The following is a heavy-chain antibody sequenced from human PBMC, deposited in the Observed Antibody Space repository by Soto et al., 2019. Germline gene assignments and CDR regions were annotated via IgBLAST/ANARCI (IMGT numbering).Heavy chain of an antibody. CDR2: ISSSGSTI. CDR1: GFTFSSYE. J-gene: IGHJ6*02. CDR3: ARSRADPYYYGMDV. Sequence: PGGSLRLSCAASGFTFSSYEMNWVRQAPGKGLEWVSYISSSGSTIYYADSVKGRFTISRDNAKNSLYLQMNSLRAEDTAVYYCARSRADPYYYGMDVWGQGTTVTVSS. V-gene: IGHV3-48*03. D-gene: IGHD6-25*01.